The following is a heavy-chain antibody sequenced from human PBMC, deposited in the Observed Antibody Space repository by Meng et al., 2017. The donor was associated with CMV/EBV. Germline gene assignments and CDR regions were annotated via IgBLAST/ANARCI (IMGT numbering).Heavy chain of an antibody. CDR2: ISSSGSTI. D-gene: IGHD3-3*01. CDR1: GFTFSSYE. CDR3: ARVGTIFRGYYFDY. V-gene: IGHV3-48*03. Sequence: LSLTCAASGFTFSSYEMNWVRQAPGKGLEWVSYISSSGSTIYYADSVKGRFTISRDNAKNSLYLQMNSLRAEDTAVYYCARVGTIFRGYYFDYWGQGTLVTSPQ. J-gene: IGHJ4*02.